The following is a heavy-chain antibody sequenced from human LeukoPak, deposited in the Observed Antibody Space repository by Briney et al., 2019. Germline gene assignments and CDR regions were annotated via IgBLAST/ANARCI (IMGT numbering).Heavy chain of an antibody. D-gene: IGHD3-22*01. J-gene: IGHJ4*02. CDR3: AKDRGSSGYPRGFDY. CDR1: GFTFSSYG. CDR2: ISYDGSNK. V-gene: IGHV3-30*18. Sequence: GGSLRLSCAASGFTFSSYGMHWVRQAPGKGLEWVAVISYDGSNKYYADSVKGRFTISRDNSKKTLYLQMNSLRAEDTDVYYCAKDRGSSGYPRGFDYWGQGTLVTVSS.